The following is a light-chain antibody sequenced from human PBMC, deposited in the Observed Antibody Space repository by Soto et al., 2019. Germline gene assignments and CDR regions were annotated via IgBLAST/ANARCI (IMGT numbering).Light chain of an antibody. J-gene: IGLJ3*02. Sequence: QSVLTQPPSASGSPGQSVTISCTGTSSDVGAYDYVCWYQQHPGKAPKLIIYEVNKRPSGVPDRFSGSKSGNTASLTVSGLQAGDEADYYCSSFAANDNVVFGGGTQLTV. CDR3: SSFAANDNVV. V-gene: IGLV2-8*01. CDR2: EVN. CDR1: SSDVGAYDY.